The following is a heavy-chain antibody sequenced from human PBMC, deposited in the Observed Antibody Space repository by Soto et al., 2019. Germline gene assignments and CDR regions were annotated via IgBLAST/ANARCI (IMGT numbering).Heavy chain of an antibody. CDR2: IYIGVTT. V-gene: IGHV3-53*01. D-gene: IGHD2-2*01. J-gene: IGHJ6*02. Sequence: EEQLVESGGGLIQPGGSLRLSCVVSGFTVSVNYMSWVRQAPGKGLEWVAVIYIGVTTYHADSVKGRFAISRDSSKNTLYLQLNSLRAEDTAVYFCARDSPRRYAWGMDAWGRGTTVTV. CDR1: GFTVSVNY. CDR3: ARDSPRRYAWGMDA.